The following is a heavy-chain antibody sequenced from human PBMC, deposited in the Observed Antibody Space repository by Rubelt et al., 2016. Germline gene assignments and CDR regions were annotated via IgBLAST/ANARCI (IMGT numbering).Heavy chain of an antibody. V-gene: IGHV3-7*04. J-gene: IGHJ4*02. CDR3: ARGSGRYYYVDSNGFVT. D-gene: IGHD3-10*02. Sequence: EEQLVESGGDLVQPGGSLRLSCVTSGFIFSSYWMTWVRQVPGKGLEWVAAIRPDGIEKYYGASVKGRFTISTDNAKKSLYLQMNSLGVEDTARYYCARGSGRYYYVDSNGFVTWGKGTVVTVSP. CDR1: GFIFSSYW. CDR2: IRPDGIEK.